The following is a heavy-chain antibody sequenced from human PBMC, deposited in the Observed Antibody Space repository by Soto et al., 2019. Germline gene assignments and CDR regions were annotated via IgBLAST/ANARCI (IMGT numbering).Heavy chain of an antibody. V-gene: IGHV3-21*01. CDR3: ARDNSPPRAQQPYYYYGMDV. J-gene: IGHJ6*02. CDR2: ISSSSSYI. D-gene: IGHD6-13*01. CDR1: GFTFSSYS. Sequence: GGSLRLSCAASGFTFSSYSMNWVRQAPGKGLEWVSSISSSSSYIYYADSVKGRFTISRDNAKNSLYLQMNSLRAEDTAVYYCARDNSPPRAQQPYYYYGMDVWGQGTTVTVSS.